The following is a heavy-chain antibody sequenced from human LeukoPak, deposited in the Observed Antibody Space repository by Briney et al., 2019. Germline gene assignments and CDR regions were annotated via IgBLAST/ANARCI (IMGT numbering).Heavy chain of an antibody. CDR3: ARELLSSSWYSSYSSRSYMDV. CDR1: GYTFTSYG. V-gene: IGHV1-18*01. CDR2: ISAYNGNT. D-gene: IGHD6-13*01. J-gene: IGHJ6*03. Sequence: ASVKVSCKASGYTFTSYGISWVRQAPGQGLEWMGWISAYNGNTNYAQKLQGRVTMTTDTSTSTAYMELRRLRSDDTAVYYCARELLSSSWYSSYSSRSYMDVWGKGTTVTVSS.